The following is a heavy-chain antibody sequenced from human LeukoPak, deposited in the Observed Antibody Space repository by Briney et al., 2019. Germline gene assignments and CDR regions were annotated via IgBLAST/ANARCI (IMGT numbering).Heavy chain of an antibody. D-gene: IGHD5-12*01. CDR3: ASLLSGYDW. V-gene: IGHV4-34*01. CDR2: INHSGST. Sequence: PSETLSLTCAVYGGSFSGYYWSWIRQPPGKGLEWIGEINHSGSTNYNPSLKSRVTISVDTSKNQFSLRLSSVTAAGTAVYYCASLLSGYDWWGQGTLVTVSS. CDR1: GGSFSGYY. J-gene: IGHJ4*02.